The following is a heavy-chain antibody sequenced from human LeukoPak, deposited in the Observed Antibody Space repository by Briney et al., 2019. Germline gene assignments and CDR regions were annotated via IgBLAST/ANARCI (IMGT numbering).Heavy chain of an antibody. CDR1: GYTFTSYG. CDR3: AKNRQWLAHDAFDI. CDR2: IYYSGST. V-gene: IGHV4-59*12. D-gene: IGHD6-19*01. J-gene: IGHJ3*02. Sequence: SCKASGYTFTSYGISWIRQPPGKGLEWIGYIYYSGSTNYNPSLKSRVTISVDTSKNQFSLKLSSVTAADTAVYYCAKNRQWLAHDAFDIWGQGTMVTVSS.